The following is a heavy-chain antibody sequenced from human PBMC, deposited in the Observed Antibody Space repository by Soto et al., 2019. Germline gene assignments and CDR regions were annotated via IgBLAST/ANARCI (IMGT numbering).Heavy chain of an antibody. CDR2: ISYDGSNK. CDR1: GGTFSGYA. D-gene: IGHD3-22*01. Sequence: GVSLRVSCAASGGTFSGYAMHWVRQAPGKGLEWVAVISYDGSNKYYADSVKGRFTISRDNSKNTLYLQMNSLRAEDTAVYYCARERNYYDSSGYYPYYYYYYGMDVWGQGTTVTVSS. V-gene: IGHV3-30-3*01. J-gene: IGHJ6*02. CDR3: ARERNYYDSSGYYPYYYYYYGMDV.